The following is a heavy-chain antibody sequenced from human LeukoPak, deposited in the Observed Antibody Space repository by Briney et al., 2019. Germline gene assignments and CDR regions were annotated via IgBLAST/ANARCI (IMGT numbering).Heavy chain of an antibody. D-gene: IGHD3-22*01. J-gene: IGHJ4*02. CDR3: ATNLFPDYYDSSGYYYGH. CDR1: GYTLTELS. V-gene: IGHV1-24*01. Sequence: ASVKVSCKVSGYTLTELSMHWVRQAPGKGLEWMGGFEPEDGETIYAQKFQGRVTMTEDTSTDTAYMELSSLRSEDTAVYYYATNLFPDYYDSSGYYYGHWGQGTLVTVSS. CDR2: FEPEDGET.